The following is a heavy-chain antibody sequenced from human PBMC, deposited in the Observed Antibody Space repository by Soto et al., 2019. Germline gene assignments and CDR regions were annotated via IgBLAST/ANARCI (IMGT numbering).Heavy chain of an antibody. CDR3: ARQIYDSDTGPNYQYYFDS. Sequence: GESLKISCKGSGYSFAGYWITWVRQKPGKGLEWMGRIDPSDSQTYYSPSFRGHVTISVTKSITTVFLQWSSLRVSDTAMYYCARQIYDSDTGPNYQYYFDSWGQGTPVTVTS. CDR1: GYSFAGYW. CDR2: IDPSDSQT. V-gene: IGHV5-10-1*01. D-gene: IGHD3-22*01. J-gene: IGHJ4*02.